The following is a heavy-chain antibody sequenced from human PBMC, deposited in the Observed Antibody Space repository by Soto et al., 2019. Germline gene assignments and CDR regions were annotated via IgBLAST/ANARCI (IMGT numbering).Heavy chain of an antibody. D-gene: IGHD1-26*01. CDR3: ATRLRVGATTHYYYYGMDV. Sequence: ESLKSSFKGSGYSFTSYWIGWVRQIPGKGLEWMGIIYPGDSDTRYSPSFQGQVTISADKSISTAYLQWSSLKASDTAMYYCATRLRVGATTHYYYYGMDVWGQGTTVTVSS. J-gene: IGHJ6*02. CDR2: IYPGDSDT. CDR1: GYSFTSYW. V-gene: IGHV5-51*01.